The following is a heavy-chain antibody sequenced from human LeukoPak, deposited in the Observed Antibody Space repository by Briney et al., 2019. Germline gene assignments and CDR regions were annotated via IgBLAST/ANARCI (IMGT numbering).Heavy chain of an antibody. CDR2: ISGSGGST. Sequence: GGSLRLSCAASGFTFSSYAMSWVRQAPGKGLEWVSAISGSGGSTYYADSVKGRFTISRDNSKNTLYLQMNSLRAEDTAVYYCAKSPSLWFGESYRDPVYWGQGTLVTVSS. CDR1: GFTFSSYA. J-gene: IGHJ4*02. CDR3: AKSPSLWFGESYRDPVY. V-gene: IGHV3-23*01. D-gene: IGHD3-10*01.